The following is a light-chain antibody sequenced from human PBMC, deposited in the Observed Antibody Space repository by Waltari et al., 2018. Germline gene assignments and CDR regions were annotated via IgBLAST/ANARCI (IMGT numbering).Light chain of an antibody. J-gene: IGKJ4*01. V-gene: IGKV3-20*01. CDR1: QSLSSSY. CDR3: QQYDSLVS. CDR2: DIS. Sequence: EIVLTQSPGTLSLSPGERATLSCRASQSLSSSYLAWYQQKSGQAPRLLIYDISIRATCIPDRFSGSGSGTDFTRTISRLEPEDFAVYYCQQYDSLVSFGGGTKVEIK.